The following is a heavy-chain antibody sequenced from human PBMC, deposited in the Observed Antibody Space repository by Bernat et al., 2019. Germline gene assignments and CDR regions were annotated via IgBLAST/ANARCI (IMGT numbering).Heavy chain of an antibody. J-gene: IGHJ6*02. CDR2: ISSNGGST. CDR3: ARDHIRTIAGRRDYYYYYGMDV. D-gene: IGHD6-6*01. Sequence: EVQLVESGGGLVQPGGSLRLSCAASGFTFSSYAMHWVRQAPGKGLEYVSAISSNGGSTYYANSVKGRFTISRDNSKNTLYLQMGSLRAEDMAVYYCARDHIRTIAGRRDYYYYYGMDVWGRGTTVTVSS. CDR1: GFTFSSYA. V-gene: IGHV3-64*01.